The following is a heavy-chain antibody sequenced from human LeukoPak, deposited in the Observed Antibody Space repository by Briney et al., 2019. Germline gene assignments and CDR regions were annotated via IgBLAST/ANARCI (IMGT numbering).Heavy chain of an antibody. J-gene: IGHJ4*02. CDR3: ARVLLAGTNGEWPFDY. Sequence: SETLSLNCTVSGGSISSYYWSWIRQPPGKGLEWIGYIYYSGSTNYNPSLKSRVTISVDTSKNQFSLKLSSVTAADTAVYYCARVLLAGTNGEWPFDYWGQGTLVTVSS. CDR2: IYYSGST. CDR1: GGSISSYY. D-gene: IGHD6-19*01. V-gene: IGHV4-59*01.